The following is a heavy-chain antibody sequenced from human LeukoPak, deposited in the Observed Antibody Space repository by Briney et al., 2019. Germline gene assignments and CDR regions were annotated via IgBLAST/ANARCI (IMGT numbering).Heavy chain of an antibody. CDR2: ISGSGGST. D-gene: IGHD3-10*01. J-gene: IGHJ4*02. V-gene: IGHV3-23*01. Sequence: GRSLRLSCAASGFTVSSNYMSWVRQAPGQGLEWVSAISGSGGSTYYADSVKGRFTISRDNSKNTLYLQMNSLTAEDTAVYYCAKESVNCWRHYYFDYWGQGTLVTVSS. CDR1: GFTVSSNY. CDR3: AKESVNCWRHYYFDY.